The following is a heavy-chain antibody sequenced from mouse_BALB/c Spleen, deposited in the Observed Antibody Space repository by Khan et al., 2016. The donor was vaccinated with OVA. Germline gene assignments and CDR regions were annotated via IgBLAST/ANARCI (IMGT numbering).Heavy chain of an antibody. CDR1: GYSITSGYA. CDR3: ARGNYYGYYFDY. CDR2: ISYSGVT. J-gene: IGHJ2*01. V-gene: IGHV3-2*02. D-gene: IGHD1-1*01. Sequence: EVQLQESGPGLVKPSQSLSLTCTVTGYSITSGYAWNWIRQFPGNKLEWMGYISYSGVTSYTPSLKSRISITRDTSKNQFFLQLNSVTTEDTATYYSARGNYYGYYFDYGGQGTTLTVSS.